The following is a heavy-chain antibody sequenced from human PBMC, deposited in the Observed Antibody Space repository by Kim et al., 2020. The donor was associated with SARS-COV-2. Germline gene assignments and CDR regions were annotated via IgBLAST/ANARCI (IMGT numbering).Heavy chain of an antibody. CDR3: AKEVDGSGSYYFEY. V-gene: IGHV3-23*01. Sequence: GGSLRLSCAASGFTFSSYAMSWVRQAPGKGLEWVSVISASGGSTSYTDSVKGRFTISRDNSKSTLYLQMNSLRAEDTAVYYCAKEVDGSGSYYFEYWGQGTLVTVSS. J-gene: IGHJ4*02. CDR1: GFTFSSYA. CDR2: ISASGGST. D-gene: IGHD3-10*01.